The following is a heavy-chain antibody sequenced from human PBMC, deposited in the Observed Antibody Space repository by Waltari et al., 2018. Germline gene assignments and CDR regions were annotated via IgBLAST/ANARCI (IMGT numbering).Heavy chain of an antibody. CDR2: INSDGGSI. Sequence: EVQLVEAGGDIVQPGGSLRLSCAASGFRFSDYWMHWVRQVPGKGLVCVSRINSDGGSISYSDSVKGRFTISRDNSKNMLYLQLNSLRAEDTAVYYCARKGGRGYTYGPFYYDSWGQGTLVTVSS. V-gene: IGHV3-74*01. J-gene: IGHJ4*02. CDR3: ARKGGRGYTYGPFYYDS. CDR1: GFRFSDYW. D-gene: IGHD5-18*01.